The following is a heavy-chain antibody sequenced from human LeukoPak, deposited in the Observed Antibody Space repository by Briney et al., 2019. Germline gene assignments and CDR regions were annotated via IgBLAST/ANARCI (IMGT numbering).Heavy chain of an antibody. D-gene: IGHD6-19*01. CDR1: GFTFSSYG. CDR2: IRYDGSNK. CDR3: AKDLAYSSGWYYFDY. Sequence: PGGSLRLSCAASGFTFSSYGMHWVRQAPGKGLEWVAFIRYDGSNKYYADSVKGRFTIYRDNSKNTLYLQMNSLRAEDTAVYYCAKDLAYSSGWYYFDYWGQGTLVTVSS. J-gene: IGHJ4*02. V-gene: IGHV3-30*02.